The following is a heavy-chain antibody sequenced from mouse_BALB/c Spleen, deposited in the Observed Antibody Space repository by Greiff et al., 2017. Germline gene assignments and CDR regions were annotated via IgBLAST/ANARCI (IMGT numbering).Heavy chain of an antibody. J-gene: IGHJ4*01. Sequence: QVQLQQPGAELVRPGASVKLSCKASGYTFTSYWINWVKQRPGQGLEWIGNIYPSDSYTNYNQKFKDKATLTVDKSSSTAYMQLSSPTSEDSAVYYCASQDSSGYLYAMDYWGQGTSVTVSS. CDR2: IYPSDSYT. CDR1: GYTFTSYW. D-gene: IGHD3-2*01. CDR3: ASQDSSGYLYAMDY. V-gene: IGHV1-69*02.